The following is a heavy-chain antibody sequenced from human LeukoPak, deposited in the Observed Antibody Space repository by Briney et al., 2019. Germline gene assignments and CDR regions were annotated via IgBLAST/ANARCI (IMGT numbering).Heavy chain of an antibody. J-gene: IGHJ4*02. CDR1: GFTFSSYW. V-gene: IGHV3-74*01. CDR2: INSDGSGT. CDR3: LRGDRRDY. Sequence: PGGSLRLSCAASGFTFSSYWFHWVRHAPGKGLVWVSRINSDGSGTTYADSVKGRFIISRDNAKDSLYLQMNSLRVEDTAVYYCLRGDRRDYWGQGTLVTVSS.